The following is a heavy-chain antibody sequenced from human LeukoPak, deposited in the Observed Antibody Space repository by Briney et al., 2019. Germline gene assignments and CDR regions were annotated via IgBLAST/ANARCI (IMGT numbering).Heavy chain of an antibody. CDR3: ECRDSYRY. D-gene: IGHD2-2*01. Sequence: PGGSLRLSCAASGFTFSSYAMHWVRQAPGKGLEWVAVISYDGSNKYYADSVKGRFTISRDNSKNTLYLQTNSLRAEDTAVYYCECRDSYRYWGQGTLVTVSS. CDR1: GFTFSSYA. V-gene: IGHV3-30-3*01. J-gene: IGHJ4*02. CDR2: ISYDGSNK.